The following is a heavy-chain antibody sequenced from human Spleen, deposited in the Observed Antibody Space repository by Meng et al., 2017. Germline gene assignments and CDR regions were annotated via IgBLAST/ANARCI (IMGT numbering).Heavy chain of an antibody. CDR3: ARNGYFDL. CDR1: GFTFSSYW. Sequence: EVQLVESGGGLVQPGGSLRLSCAASGFTFSSYWMHWVRQAPGKGLMWVSRVNTDESNRDYADSVRGRFTISRDNAKSTLYLQMNSLRAEDTAVYYCARNGYFDLWGRGTLVTVSS. V-gene: IGHV3-74*01. CDR2: VNTDESNR. J-gene: IGHJ2*01.